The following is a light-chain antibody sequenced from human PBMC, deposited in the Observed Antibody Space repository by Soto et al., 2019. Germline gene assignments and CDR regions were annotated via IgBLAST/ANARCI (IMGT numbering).Light chain of an antibody. CDR3: QQYGSSLRT. CDR1: QSVSSSY. J-gene: IGKJ2*01. V-gene: IGKV3-20*01. Sequence: IVLTQSPGTLSLSPGERATLSCRASQSVSSSYLAWYQQKHGQAPRLLIYGASSRATGIPDRFRGSGSETDFTLTISRLEPEDFAVDYCQQYGSSLRTFVQGTKLEIK. CDR2: GAS.